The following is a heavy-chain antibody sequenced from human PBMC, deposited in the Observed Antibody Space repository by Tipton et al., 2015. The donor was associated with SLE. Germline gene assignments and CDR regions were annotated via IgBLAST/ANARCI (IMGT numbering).Heavy chain of an antibody. Sequence: TLSLTCTVSGYSISSGYYWGWIRQPPGKGLEWIGSIYYSGSTYYNPSLKSRVTISVDTSKNQFSLKLSSVTAADTAVYYCARGLASDFWSGYPGYYFDYWGQGTLVTVSS. D-gene: IGHD3-3*01. V-gene: IGHV4-38-2*02. CDR1: GYSISSGYY. CDR3: ARGLASDFWSGYPGYYFDY. CDR2: IYYSGST. J-gene: IGHJ4*02.